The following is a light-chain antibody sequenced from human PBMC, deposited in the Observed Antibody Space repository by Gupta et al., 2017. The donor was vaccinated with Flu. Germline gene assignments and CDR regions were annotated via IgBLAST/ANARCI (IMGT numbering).Light chain of an antibody. Sequence: ATPPVSPGEEATLSCRASLSVSSNLAWYQQKPGQAPRLLIYGASTRATGIPARFSGSGSGTEFTLTISSLQSEDFAVYYCQQYNNWPPITFGQGTRLGIK. CDR2: GAS. J-gene: IGKJ5*01. CDR3: QQYNNWPPIT. CDR1: LSVSSN. V-gene: IGKV3-15*01.